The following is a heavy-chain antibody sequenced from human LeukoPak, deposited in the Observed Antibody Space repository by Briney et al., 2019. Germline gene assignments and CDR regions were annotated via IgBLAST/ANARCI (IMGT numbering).Heavy chain of an antibody. CDR2: INHSGST. J-gene: IGHJ4*02. Sequence: KSSETLSLTCAVYGGSFSGYYWSWIRQPPGKGLEWIGEINHSGSTNYNPSLKSRVTISVDTSKNQFSLKLSSVTAADTAVYYCAGENTGWRRALDYGGQGTLVT. CDR1: GGSFSGYY. D-gene: IGHD2/OR15-2a*01. V-gene: IGHV4-34*01. CDR3: AGENTGWRRALDY.